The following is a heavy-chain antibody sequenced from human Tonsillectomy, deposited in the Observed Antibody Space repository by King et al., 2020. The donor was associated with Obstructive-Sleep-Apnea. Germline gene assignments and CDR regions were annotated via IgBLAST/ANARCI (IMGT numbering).Heavy chain of an antibody. D-gene: IGHD3-10*01. CDR2: ISAYDGHT. CDR3: ARVYYYHHGMDV. V-gene: IGHV1-18*01. CDR1: GYTFTNYG. Sequence: QLVQSGAEVKKPGASVKVSCKASGYTFTNYGITWVRQAPGQGLEWMGWISAYDGHTNYAQKLQGRVTMTTDTSTSTTYMELRSLRSDDTAVYYCARVYYYHHGMDVWGQGTTVTVSS. J-gene: IGHJ6*02.